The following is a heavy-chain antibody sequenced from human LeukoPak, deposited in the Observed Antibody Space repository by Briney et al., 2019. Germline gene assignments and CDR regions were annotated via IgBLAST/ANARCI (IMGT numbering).Heavy chain of an antibody. CDR1: GFTFSSYS. J-gene: IGHJ4*02. CDR3: AKEPYYYDSSGYLGIDY. V-gene: IGHV3-21*01. CDR2: ISSSSSYI. D-gene: IGHD3-22*01. Sequence: GGSLRLSCAASGFTFSSYSMNWVRQAPGKGLEWVSSISSSSSYIYYADSVKGRFTISRDNAKNSLYLQMNSLRAEDTAVYYCAKEPYYYDSSGYLGIDYWGQGTLVTVSS.